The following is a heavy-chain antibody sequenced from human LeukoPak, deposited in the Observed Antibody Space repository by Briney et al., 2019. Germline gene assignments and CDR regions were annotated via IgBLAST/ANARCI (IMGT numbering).Heavy chain of an antibody. J-gene: IGHJ5*02. V-gene: IGHV1-69*06. CDR3: ARRHYDILTGRLLPGWFDP. D-gene: IGHD3-9*01. CDR1: GGTLSSYA. Sequence: ASVKVSCKASGGTLSSYAISWVRQAPGQGLEWMGGIIPIFGTANYAQKFQGRVTFTADKSTSTAYMELSSLRSEDTAVYYCARRHYDILTGRLLPGWFDPWGQGTLVTVSS. CDR2: IIPIFGTA.